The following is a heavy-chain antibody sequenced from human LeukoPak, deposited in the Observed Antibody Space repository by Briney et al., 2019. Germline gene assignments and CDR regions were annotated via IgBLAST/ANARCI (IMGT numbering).Heavy chain of an antibody. Sequence: GGSLRLSCAASGFTVSSNYMSWVRQAPGKVLEWVSVIYSGGSTYYADSVKGRFTISRDNSKNTLYLQMNNLRAEDTAVYYCARSLRSYYYGSGIRAFDIWGQGTMVTVSS. CDR3: ARSLRSYYYGSGIRAFDI. V-gene: IGHV3-53*01. J-gene: IGHJ3*02. D-gene: IGHD3-10*01. CDR1: GFTVSSNY. CDR2: IYSGGST.